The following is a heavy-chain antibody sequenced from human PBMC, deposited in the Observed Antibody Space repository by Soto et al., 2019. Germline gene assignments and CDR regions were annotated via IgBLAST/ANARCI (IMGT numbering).Heavy chain of an antibody. J-gene: IGHJ4*02. D-gene: IGHD2-21*01. CDR1: GFTFSSHS. CDR2: ISSSSSSI. CDR3: ARGPGGGDWLIDY. V-gene: IGHV3-48*01. Sequence: GGSLRLSCAASGFTFSSHSMNWVRQAPGKGLECISFISSSSSSIIYADSVKGRFTISRDNAKNSLYLEMNSLRGEDTAVYYCARGPGGGDWLIDYWGQGTLVTVSS.